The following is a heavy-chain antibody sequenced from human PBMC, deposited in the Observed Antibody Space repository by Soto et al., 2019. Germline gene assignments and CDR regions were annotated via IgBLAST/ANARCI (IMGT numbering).Heavy chain of an antibody. CDR3: ADGGEWAFNFDY. Sequence: EGSLGLSCAASGFTVTSYAMIWVRQSPGKGLEWASGISAGGGNTYYPDSVKGRFTISRDNSKNTLYLQMNSLRVEDTAIYYCADGGEWAFNFDYWGQGTLVTVSS. D-gene: IGHD3-10*01. J-gene: IGHJ4*02. V-gene: IGHV3-23*01. CDR1: GFTVTSYA. CDR2: ISAGGGNT.